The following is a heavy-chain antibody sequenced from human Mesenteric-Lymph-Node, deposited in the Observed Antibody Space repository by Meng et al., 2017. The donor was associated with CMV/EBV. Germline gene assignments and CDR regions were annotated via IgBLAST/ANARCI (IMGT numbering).Heavy chain of an antibody. CDR2: INSNTGDP. V-gene: IGHV7-4-1*02. D-gene: IGHD1/OR15-1a*01. Sequence: CKASGYTFATYAMNWVRQAPGQGLEWMGWINSNTGDPMYAQGFTGRFVFSLDTSVSTAYLQINSLRAEDTAVYYCARDGVGGTLFLHWGQGTLVTVSS. CDR1: GYTFATYA. CDR3: ARDGVGGTLFLH. J-gene: IGHJ1*01.